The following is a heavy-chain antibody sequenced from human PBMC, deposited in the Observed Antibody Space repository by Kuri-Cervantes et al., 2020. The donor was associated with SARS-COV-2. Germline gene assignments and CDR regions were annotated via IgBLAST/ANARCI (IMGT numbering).Heavy chain of an antibody. Sequence: GESLKISCAASGFSFTTYGMIWVRQVPGKGLEWVANIKQDGSEKYYVDSVKGRFTISRDNAKNSLYLQMNSLRAEDTAVYYCASMDFWSGYYFDYWGQGTLVTVSS. V-gene: IGHV3-7*01. CDR1: GFSFTTYG. CDR3: ASMDFWSGYYFDY. D-gene: IGHD3-3*01. J-gene: IGHJ4*02. CDR2: IKQDGSEK.